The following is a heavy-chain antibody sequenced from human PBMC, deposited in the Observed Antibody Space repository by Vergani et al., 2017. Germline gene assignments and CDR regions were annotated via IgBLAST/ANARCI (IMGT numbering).Heavy chain of an antibody. V-gene: IGHV3-30*02. CDR2: IRYDGSNP. D-gene: IGHD1-26*01. J-gene: IGHJ6*02. CDR3: AKKGGSLYYYGVDV. Sequence: QVQLVESGGGLVKPGGSLRLSCAASGFTFSSYGMHWVRQAPGKGLEWVAFIRYDGSNPQYIDSVKGRFTISRDNSKDTLFLQMNGLRPEDTGTYFCAKKGGSLYYYGVDVWGQGTTISVSS. CDR1: GFTFSSYG.